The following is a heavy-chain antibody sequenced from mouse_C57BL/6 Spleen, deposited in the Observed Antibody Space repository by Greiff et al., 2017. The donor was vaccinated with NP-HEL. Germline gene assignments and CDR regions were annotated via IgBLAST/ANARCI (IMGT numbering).Heavy chain of an antibody. Sequence: EVQVVESGGGLVQPGGSLKLSCAASGFTFSDYGMAWVRQAPRKGPEWVAFISNLAYSIYYADTVTGRFTISRENAKNTLYLEMSSLRSEDTAMYYCARQGGNYYGSSYPFAYWGQGTLVTVSA. CDR2: ISNLAYSI. D-gene: IGHD1-1*01. CDR3: ARQGGNYYGSSYPFAY. J-gene: IGHJ3*01. CDR1: GFTFSDYG. V-gene: IGHV5-15*01.